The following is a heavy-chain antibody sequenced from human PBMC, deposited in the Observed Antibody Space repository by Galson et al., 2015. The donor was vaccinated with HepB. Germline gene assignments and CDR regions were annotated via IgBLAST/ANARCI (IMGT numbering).Heavy chain of an antibody. CDR2: ISSSSSTI. Sequence: SLRLSCAASGFTFSSYSMNWVRQAPGKGLEWVSYISSSSSTIYYADSVKGRFTISRDNAKNSLYLQMNSLRDEDTAVYYCARDRWDDSSGYYLNWFDPWGQGTLVTVSS. V-gene: IGHV3-48*02. CDR3: ARDRWDDSSGYYLNWFDP. D-gene: IGHD3-22*01. CDR1: GFTFSSYS. J-gene: IGHJ5*02.